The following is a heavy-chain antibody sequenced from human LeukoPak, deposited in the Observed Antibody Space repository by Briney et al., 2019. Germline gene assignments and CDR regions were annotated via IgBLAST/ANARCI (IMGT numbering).Heavy chain of an antibody. J-gene: IGHJ4*02. CDR1: GGSISSYY. D-gene: IGHD3-22*01. CDR2: IYYSGST. CDR3: ARALHRSSGYYS. V-gene: IGHV4-59*01. Sequence: PSETLSLTCTVSGGSISSYYWSWIRQPPGKGLEWIGYIYYSGSTNHNPSLKSRVTISVDTSKNQFSLKLSSVTAADTAVYYCARALHRSSGYYSWGQGTLVTVSS.